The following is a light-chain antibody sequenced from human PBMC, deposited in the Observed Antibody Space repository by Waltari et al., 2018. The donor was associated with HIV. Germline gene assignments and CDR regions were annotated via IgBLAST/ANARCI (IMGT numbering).Light chain of an antibody. V-gene: IGLV1-44*01. Sequence: SVLTQPPSAYGTHGQRVTISSSGSSSTIGSNTINWYQQRPGTAPKLLIYSNNQWPSGVPDRFSGSKSCTSASLAISGLQSEDDADYYCAAWDDSLNANWVFGGGTKLTVL. J-gene: IGLJ3*02. CDR1: SSTIGSNT. CDR2: SNN. CDR3: AAWDDSLNANWV.